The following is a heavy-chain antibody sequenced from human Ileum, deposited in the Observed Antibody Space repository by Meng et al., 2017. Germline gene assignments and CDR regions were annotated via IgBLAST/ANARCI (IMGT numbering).Heavy chain of an antibody. CDR1: GDSVSSPTAA. CDR2: TYYRSKWYY. D-gene: IGHD6-19*01. Sequence: VLVHHAGPGLVKPLQSLCLHCVTAGDSVSSPTAAWNWFRQSPARGLEWLGRTYYRSKWYYEYAVSVKSRISVNPDTSKNQFSLQLNSVTPEDTAVYFCARENSGWFFWGQGALVTVSS. V-gene: IGHV6-1*01. CDR3: ARENSGWFF. J-gene: IGHJ4*02.